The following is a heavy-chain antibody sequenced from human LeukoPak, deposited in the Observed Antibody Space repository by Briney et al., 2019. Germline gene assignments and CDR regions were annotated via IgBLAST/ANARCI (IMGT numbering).Heavy chain of an antibody. CDR2: IRYDGSNH. V-gene: IGHV3-30*02. CDR3: AKDLAWGFDY. CDR1: GFTFSGYG. D-gene: IGHD7-27*01. Sequence: PGGSLRLSCAASGFTFSGYGMHWVRQAPGKGREWVTFIRYDGSNHNYADSVKGRFTISRDNFTNTLYLQMNSLRPEDTALYYCAKDLAWGFDYWGQGTLVTVSS. J-gene: IGHJ4*02.